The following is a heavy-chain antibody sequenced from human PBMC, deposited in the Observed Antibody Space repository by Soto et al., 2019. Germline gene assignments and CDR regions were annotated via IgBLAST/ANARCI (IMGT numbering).Heavy chain of an antibody. V-gene: IGHV3-23*01. CDR3: AKGPDYDILTGPPPFDY. CDR2: ISGSGGST. CDR1: GFTFSSYA. D-gene: IGHD3-9*01. Sequence: GGSLRLSCAASGFTFSSYAMSWVRQAPGKGLEWVSAISGSGGSTYYADSVKGRFTISRDNSKNTLYLQMNSLRAEDTAVYYCAKGPDYDILTGPPPFDYWGQGTLVTVS. J-gene: IGHJ4*02.